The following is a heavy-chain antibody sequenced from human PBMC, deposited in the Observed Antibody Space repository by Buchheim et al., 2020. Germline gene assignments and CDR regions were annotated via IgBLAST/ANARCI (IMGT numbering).Heavy chain of an antibody. Sequence: QVQLVQSGAEVKKPGASVKVSCKASGYTFTSYYMHWVRQAPGQGLEWMGIINPSGGSTSYAQKFQGRVTMTRDTSTSTVYMELSSLRSEDTAVYYCARGDLPPPKYCSGGSCYSGRFDPWGQGTL. CDR3: ARGDLPPPKYCSGGSCYSGRFDP. J-gene: IGHJ5*02. D-gene: IGHD2-15*01. V-gene: IGHV1-46*01. CDR1: GYTFTSYY. CDR2: INPSGGST.